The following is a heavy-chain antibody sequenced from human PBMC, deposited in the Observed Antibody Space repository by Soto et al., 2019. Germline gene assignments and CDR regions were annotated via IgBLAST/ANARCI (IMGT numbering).Heavy chain of an antibody. J-gene: IGHJ6*02. D-gene: IGHD2-2*01. Sequence: SETLSLTCTVSGGSVSSGSYYWSWIRQPPGKGLEWIGYIYYSGSTNYNPSLKSRVTISVDTSKNQFSLKLSSVTAADTAVYYCARGYCSSTSCYRYGMDVWGQGTTVTVSS. CDR2: IYYSGST. CDR3: ARGYCSSTSCYRYGMDV. V-gene: IGHV4-61*01. CDR1: GGSVSSGSYY.